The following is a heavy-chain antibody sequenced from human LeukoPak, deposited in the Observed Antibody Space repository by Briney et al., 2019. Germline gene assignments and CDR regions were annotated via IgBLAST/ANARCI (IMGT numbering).Heavy chain of an antibody. V-gene: IGHV4-34*01. D-gene: IGHD4-17*01. J-gene: IGHJ6*03. CDR1: GGSFSGFH. Sequence: SETLSLTCAVYGGSFSGFHWSWIRQPPGKGPEWIGEINPGESTDYNPSLKSRVTISVDTSKNQFSLKLSSVTAADTAVYYCARGPPPDGDYYYYYYMDVWGKGTTVTVSS. CDR2: INPGEST. CDR3: ARGPPPDGDYYYYYYMDV.